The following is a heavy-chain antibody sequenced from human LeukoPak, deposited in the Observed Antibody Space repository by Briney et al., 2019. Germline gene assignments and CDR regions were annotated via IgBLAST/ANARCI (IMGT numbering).Heavy chain of an antibody. Sequence: PGGSLRLSCAASEFTLSNYSMAWVRQAPGKGLEWISYISSSSRTMYYADSVKGRFTISRDNAKNSLSVQMTTLRAEDTAVYYCARLFWNGYYPISFDHYYGMDVWGQGTTVTVSS. V-gene: IGHV3-48*01. J-gene: IGHJ6*02. CDR3: ARLFWNGYYPISFDHYYGMDV. CDR1: EFTLSNYS. D-gene: IGHD3-3*01. CDR2: ISSSSRTM.